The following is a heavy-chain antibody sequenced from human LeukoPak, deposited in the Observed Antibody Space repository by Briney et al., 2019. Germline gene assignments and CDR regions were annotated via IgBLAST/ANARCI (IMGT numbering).Heavy chain of an antibody. CDR3: ARADALLWFGESLDAFDI. V-gene: IGHV4-59*08. CDR1: GGSISSYY. D-gene: IGHD3-10*01. CDR2: IYYSGST. Sequence: SETLSLTCTVSGGSISSYYWSWIRQPPGKGLEWIGYIYYSGSTNYNPSLKSRVTISVDTSKNQFSLKLSSVTAADTAVYYCARADALLWFGESLDAFDIWGQGTMVTVSS. J-gene: IGHJ3*02.